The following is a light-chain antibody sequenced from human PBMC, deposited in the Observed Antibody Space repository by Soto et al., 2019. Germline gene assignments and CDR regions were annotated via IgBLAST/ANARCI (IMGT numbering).Light chain of an antibody. V-gene: IGLV1-40*01. CDR1: SSNIGAGYD. CDR3: QSYDSSLSAL. J-gene: IGLJ3*02. CDR2: GNS. Sequence: QSVLTQPPSVSGAPGQRVTISCTGSSSNIGAGYDVHWYQQLPGTAPKLLIYGNSNRPSGVPDRFSGSKSGTSASLAITGLQHEDEADYHCQSYDSSLSALFGGGTKVTVL.